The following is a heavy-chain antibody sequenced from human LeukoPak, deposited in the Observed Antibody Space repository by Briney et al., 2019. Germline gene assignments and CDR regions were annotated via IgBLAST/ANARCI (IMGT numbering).Heavy chain of an antibody. CDR2: INHSGST. V-gene: IGHV4-34*01. CDR1: GGSFSGYY. J-gene: IGHJ6*03. D-gene: IGHD3-22*01. Sequence: SETLSLTCAVYGGSFSGYYWSWIRQPPGKGLEWIGEINHSGSTNYNPSLKSRVTISVDTSKNQFSLKLSSVTAADTAVYYCARGHYYDSSGYYYVDYYYYMDVWGKGTTVTVSS. CDR3: ARGHYYDSSGYYYVDYYYYMDV.